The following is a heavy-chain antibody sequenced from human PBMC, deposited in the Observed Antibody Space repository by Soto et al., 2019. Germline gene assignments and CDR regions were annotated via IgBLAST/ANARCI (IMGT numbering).Heavy chain of an antibody. J-gene: IGHJ5*02. D-gene: IGHD3-22*01. Sequence: PGGSLRLSCAASGFTFSSYEMNWVRQAPGKGLEWVSYISSSGSTIYYADSVKGRFTISRDNAKNSLYLQMNSLRAEDTAVYYCARGVLYYYDSSGYPHWFDPWGQGTLVPVSS. CDR1: GFTFSSYE. V-gene: IGHV3-48*03. CDR3: ARGVLYYYDSSGYPHWFDP. CDR2: ISSSGSTI.